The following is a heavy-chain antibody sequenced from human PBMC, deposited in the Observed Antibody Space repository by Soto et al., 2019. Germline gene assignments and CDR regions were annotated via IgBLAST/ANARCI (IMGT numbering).Heavy chain of an antibody. CDR3: ARPPGYISDWYYFDL. J-gene: IGHJ4*02. D-gene: IGHD6-19*01. CDR1: GYTFIDYY. Sequence: QVQLVQSGAEVKKPGASVKVSCEGSGYTFIDYYMHWVRQAPGQGFEWMGRLSPKSGGTNYAQKFQGRVTMTWDTSLNTAYMELSSLMSEDTAVYYCARPPGYISDWYYFDLWGQGTLVTVSS. V-gene: IGHV1-2*02. CDR2: LSPKSGGT.